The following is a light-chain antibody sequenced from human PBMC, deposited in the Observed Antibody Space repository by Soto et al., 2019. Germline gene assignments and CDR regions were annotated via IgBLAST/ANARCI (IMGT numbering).Light chain of an antibody. CDR1: QNILHSDGNTY. Sequence: DLLLTYNPLSLCVTAGQPASTCCASCQNILHSDGNTYLYWYLQKGGQPPQLLIYEASKRFSGVPARCSGSGSGTDFTLTISRVEAEDVGVYYCMRSIHPPITFGQGTRLEIK. J-gene: IGKJ5*01. CDR3: MRSIHPPIT. CDR2: EAS. V-gene: IGKV2D-29*01.